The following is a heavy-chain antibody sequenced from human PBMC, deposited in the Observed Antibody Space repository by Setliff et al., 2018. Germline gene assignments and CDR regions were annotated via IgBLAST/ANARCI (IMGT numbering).Heavy chain of an antibody. CDR2: IIPIFGTA. D-gene: IGHD3-22*01. CDR3: ARATYYYDSSGYFLDAFDI. CDR1: GGTFSSYA. Sequence: SVKVSCTASGGTFSSYAISWVRQAPGQGLEWMGGIIPIFGTANYAQKFQGRVTITTDESTSTAYMELSSLRSEDTAVYYCARATYYYDSSGYFLDAFDIWGQGTMVTVSS. J-gene: IGHJ3*02. V-gene: IGHV1-69*05.